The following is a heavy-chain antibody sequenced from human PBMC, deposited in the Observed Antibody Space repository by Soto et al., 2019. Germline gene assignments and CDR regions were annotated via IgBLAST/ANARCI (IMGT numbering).Heavy chain of an antibody. Sequence: GGSLRLSCAASGFTFSSYSMNWVRQAPGKGLEWISYISSSSSTIYYADSVKGRFTISRDNAKNSLYLQMNSLRAEDTAVYYCARDRFYYDYTSGYWRFDPWGQGTLVTVSS. CDR1: GFTFSSYS. J-gene: IGHJ5*02. CDR2: ISSSSSTI. D-gene: IGHD3-22*01. CDR3: ARDRFYYDYTSGYWRFDP. V-gene: IGHV3-48*01.